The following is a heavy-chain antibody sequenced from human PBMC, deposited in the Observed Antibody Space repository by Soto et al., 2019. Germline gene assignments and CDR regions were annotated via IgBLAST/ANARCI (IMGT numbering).Heavy chain of an antibody. CDR1: GYTFTSYA. Sequence: ASVKVSCKASGYTFTSYAMHWVRQAPGQRLEWMGWINAGNGNTKYSQKFQGRVTITRDTSASTAYMELSSLRSEDTAVYYCARILVRGVMKYYYVMDVWGQGSTVTVSS. D-gene: IGHD3-10*01. J-gene: IGHJ6*02. CDR3: ARILVRGVMKYYYVMDV. CDR2: INAGNGNT. V-gene: IGHV1-3*01.